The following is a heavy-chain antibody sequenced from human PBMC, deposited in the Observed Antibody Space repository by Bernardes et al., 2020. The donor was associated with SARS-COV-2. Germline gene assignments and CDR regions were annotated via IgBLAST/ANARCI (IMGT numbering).Heavy chain of an antibody. D-gene: IGHD6-13*01. V-gene: IGHV3-23*01. Sequence: GGSLRLSCAASGFTFSNYAMSWVRQAPGKGLEWVSTISGSGASTYFADSVKGRFTISRDNSKTTLYLQMSSLRAEDTAVYYCVKYRNRKEMWSSSSLGGGYYYYYGMDVWGQGTTVTVSS. J-gene: IGHJ6*02. CDR3: VKYRNRKEMWSSSSLGGGYYYYYGMDV. CDR1: GFTFSNYA. CDR2: ISGSGAST.